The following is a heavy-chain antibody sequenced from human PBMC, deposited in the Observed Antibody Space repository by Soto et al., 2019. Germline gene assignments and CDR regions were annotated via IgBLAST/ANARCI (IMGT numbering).Heavy chain of an antibody. V-gene: IGHV1-8*01. Sequence: QVQLVQSGAEVKKPGASVKVSCKASGYTFTSYDINWVRQATGQGLEWMGGMNPNSGNTGYAQKFQGRVTMTRNTSISTAYMELSSLRSEDTAVYYCARDRQLVLFDRYAFDIWGQGTMVTVSS. CDR1: GYTFTSYD. J-gene: IGHJ3*02. D-gene: IGHD6-6*01. CDR2: MNPNSGNT. CDR3: ARDRQLVLFDRYAFDI.